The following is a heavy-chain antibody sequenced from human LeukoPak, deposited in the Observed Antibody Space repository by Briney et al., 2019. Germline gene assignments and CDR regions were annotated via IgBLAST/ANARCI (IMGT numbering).Heavy chain of an antibody. CDR1: GGSISSYY. Sequence: SETLSLTCTVSGGSISSYYWSWIRQPPGKGLEWIGYIYYSGSTNYNPSLKSRVTISVDTSKNQFSLKLSSVTAADTAAYYCARVGESWEPRVIAFDIWGQGTMVTVSS. J-gene: IGHJ3*02. CDR3: ARVGESWEPRVIAFDI. V-gene: IGHV4-59*01. D-gene: IGHD1-26*01. CDR2: IYYSGST.